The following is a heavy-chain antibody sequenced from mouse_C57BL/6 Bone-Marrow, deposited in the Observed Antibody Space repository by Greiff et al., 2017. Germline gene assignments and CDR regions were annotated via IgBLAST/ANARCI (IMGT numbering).Heavy chain of an antibody. D-gene: IGHD2-5*01. CDR2: IDPANGNT. CDR3: AHDSNYFAWFAY. J-gene: IGHJ3*01. Sequence: VQLQQSVAELVRPGASVKLSCTASGFNIKNTDMPWVKQRPEQGLEWIGRIDPANGNTKYAPKFQGKATITADTSSNTAYLQLSSLTSEDTAIYYCAHDSNYFAWFAYWGQGTLVTVSA. CDR1: GFNIKNTD. V-gene: IGHV14-3*01.